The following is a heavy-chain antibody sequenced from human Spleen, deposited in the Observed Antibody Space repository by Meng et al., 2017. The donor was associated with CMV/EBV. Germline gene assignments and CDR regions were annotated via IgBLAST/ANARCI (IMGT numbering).Heavy chain of an antibody. CDR1: GGSISSSSYY. CDR2: IYYSGST. Sequence: SETLSLTCTVSGGSISSSSYYWGWIRQPPGKGLEWIGSIYYSGSTYYHPSLKSRVTRSVDTSKNQFSLKLSSVTAADTAVYYCARDWGSIAARPQWFDPWGQGTLVTVSS. V-gene: IGHV4-39*07. J-gene: IGHJ5*02. D-gene: IGHD6-6*01. CDR3: ARDWGSIAARPQWFDP.